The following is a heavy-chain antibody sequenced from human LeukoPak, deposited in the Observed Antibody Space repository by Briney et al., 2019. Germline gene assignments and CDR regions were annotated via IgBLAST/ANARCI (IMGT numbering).Heavy chain of an antibody. Sequence: SETLSLTCTVYGRSLRTSRYDSGWVRQPPGKGLEWIGSVYYSGTTYYHPSLKSRFTISIYTTENEFSQKLRYVTAADTAVYYCAILPGTNWMREYYVLYGVQGTLVTVSS. D-gene: IGHD1-20*01. V-gene: IGHV4-39*01. CDR2: VYYSGTT. J-gene: IGHJ4*02. CDR1: GRSLRTSRYD. CDR3: AILPGTNWMREYYVLY.